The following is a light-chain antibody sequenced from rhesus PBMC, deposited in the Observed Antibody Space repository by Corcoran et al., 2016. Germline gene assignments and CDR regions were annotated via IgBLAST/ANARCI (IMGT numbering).Light chain of an antibody. V-gene: IGKV3-24*01. J-gene: IGKJ4*01. Sequence: EIVMTQSPATLSLSPGERATLSCRASQSVSSNLAWYQQKPGQAPRLLIYGASSRATGIPDKFSGGGSGTDFSLTISSLEPEDVAVYYCLQHSSWPLTFGGGTKVELK. CDR1: QSVSSN. CDR2: GAS. CDR3: LQHSSWPLT.